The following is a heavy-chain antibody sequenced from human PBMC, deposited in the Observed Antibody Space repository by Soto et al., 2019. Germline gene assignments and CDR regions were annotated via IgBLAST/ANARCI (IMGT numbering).Heavy chain of an antibody. CDR1: GYTFITYG. CDR2: ISGYNGNT. V-gene: IGHV1-18*01. CDR3: ARGDYSEVADH. Sequence: QVQLVQSGAEVKKPGASVKVTCKASGYTFITYGINWVRQAPGQGLEWMGWISGYNGNTKYAQKFQGRVTMTTDTPTSTSYIELRSLRSDDTAVYYCARGDYSEVADHWGQGTLVTVSS. J-gene: IGHJ4*02. D-gene: IGHD4-4*01.